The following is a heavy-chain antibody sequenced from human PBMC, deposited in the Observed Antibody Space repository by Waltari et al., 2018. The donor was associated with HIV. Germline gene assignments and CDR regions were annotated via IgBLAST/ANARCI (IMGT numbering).Heavy chain of an antibody. CDR1: GFTFSDYA. CDR3: VRDRRGPWDWNYSFLS. CDR2: ISGSGGST. Sequence: EVQLLESGGGLVQPGGSLKLYCAAAGFTFSDYAMGWVRQVPGKGLEWVSSISGSGGSTFYPHSVKGRFIISRDNFKNTLYLQMNRLRIEDTAVYFCVRDRRGPWDWNYSFLSWGQGNLVTVSS. D-gene: IGHD1-7*01. V-gene: IGHV3-23*01. J-gene: IGHJ4*02.